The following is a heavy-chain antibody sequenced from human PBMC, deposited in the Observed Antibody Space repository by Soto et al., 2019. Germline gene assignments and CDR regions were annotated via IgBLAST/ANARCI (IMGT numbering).Heavy chain of an antibody. V-gene: IGHV4-59*08. CDR3: ARPGRDWGSLEY. D-gene: IGHD7-27*01. CDR1: PHSTSSCY. CDR2: IYYGGST. Sequence: SVTLPFTCTLSPHSTSSCYWTWIRQPPGKGLEWIAFIYYGGSTNYNPSLKSRVTISVDTSKDQFSLNLNSVTAADTAVYYCARPGRDWGSLEYWGQGTRVT. J-gene: IGHJ4*02.